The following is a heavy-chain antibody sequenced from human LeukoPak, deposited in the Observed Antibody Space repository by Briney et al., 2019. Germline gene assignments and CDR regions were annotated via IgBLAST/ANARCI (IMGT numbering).Heavy chain of an antibody. CDR2: VSSSSSYI. CDR1: EFTFSSYS. J-gene: IGHJ4*02. V-gene: IGHV3-21*01. Sequence: GSLRLSCAASEFTFSSYSMNWVRQAPGKGLEWVSSVSSSSSYIYYADSVKGRFTISRDNAKNSLYLQMNSLRAEDTAVYYCAREVAAAGTFFDYWARGTLVTVSS. CDR3: AREVAAAGTFFDY. D-gene: IGHD6-13*01.